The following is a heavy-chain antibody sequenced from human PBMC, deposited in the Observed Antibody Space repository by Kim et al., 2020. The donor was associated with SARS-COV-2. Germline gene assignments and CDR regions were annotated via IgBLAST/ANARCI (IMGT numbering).Heavy chain of an antibody. V-gene: IGHV3-30*01. D-gene: IGHD2-2*01. Sequence: KGRFTISREHTKNTVLLQMNSLKAEDTAVYYCARDQGSSTFFLYYSYGMDVWGQGTTVTVSS. J-gene: IGHJ6*02. CDR3: ARDQGSSTFFLYYSYGMDV.